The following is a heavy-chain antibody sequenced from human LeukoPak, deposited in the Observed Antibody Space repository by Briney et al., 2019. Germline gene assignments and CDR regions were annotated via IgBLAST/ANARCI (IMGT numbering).Heavy chain of an antibody. CDR3: ASMVRGVNNYYYYYGMDV. J-gene: IGHJ6*02. D-gene: IGHD3-10*01. CDR2: XNPNSGNT. V-gene: IGHV1-8*01. Sequence: QXLEWVXWXNPNSGNTRYAQKFQGTVTMTRNTSISTAYMELSSLRSEDTAVCYCASMVRGVNNYYYYYGMDVWGQGTTVTVSS.